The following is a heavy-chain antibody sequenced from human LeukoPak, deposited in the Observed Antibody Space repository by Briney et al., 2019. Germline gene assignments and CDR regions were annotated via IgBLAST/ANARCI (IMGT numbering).Heavy chain of an antibody. J-gene: IGHJ4*02. Sequence: GSSVKVSCKASGGTFSSYAISWVRQAPGQGLEWMGGIIPIFGTANYAQKFHGRVTITADESTSTAYMELSSLRSEDTAVYYCARGGVNFDWLLYDGFDYWGQGTLVTVSS. V-gene: IGHV1-69*01. CDR2: IIPIFGTA. CDR3: ARGGVNFDWLLYDGFDY. D-gene: IGHD3-9*01. CDR1: GGTFSSYA.